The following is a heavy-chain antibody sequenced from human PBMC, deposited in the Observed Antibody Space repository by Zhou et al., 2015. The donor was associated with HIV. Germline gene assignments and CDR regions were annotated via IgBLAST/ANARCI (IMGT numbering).Heavy chain of an antibody. Sequence: QVQLVQSGAEVKKPGSSVKVSCKTSGYTFGDYFLHWVRQAPGHGLEWMGGIIPIFGTANYAQKFQGRVTITADESTSTAYMELSSLRSEDTAVYYCARDQCGGDCSSAREIGGVDYVGPGNPGHRLL. V-gene: IGHV1-69*01. J-gene: IGHJ4*02. D-gene: IGHD2-21*02. CDR1: GYTFGDYF. CDR3: ARDQCGGDCSSAREIGGVDY. CDR2: IIPIFGTA.